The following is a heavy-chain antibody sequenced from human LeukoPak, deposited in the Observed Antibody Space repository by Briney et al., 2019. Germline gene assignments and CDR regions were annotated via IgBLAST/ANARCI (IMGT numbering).Heavy chain of an antibody. J-gene: IGHJ4*02. CDR3: ARVGQFDS. V-gene: IGHV3-48*01. CDR2: ISSSSVTI. CDR1: GFTFSNYN. Sequence: GGSLRLSCAVSGFTFSNYNMNWVRQAPGKGLEWISYISSSSVTIFYADSVKGRFTISRDNAKNSLYLQMNSLRGEDTAVYYCARVGQFDSWGQGTLVTVSS.